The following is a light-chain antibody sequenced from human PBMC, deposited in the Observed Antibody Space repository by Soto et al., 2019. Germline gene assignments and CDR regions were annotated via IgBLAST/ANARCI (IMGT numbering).Light chain of an antibody. CDR1: QSVSSSF. CDR3: QHYGSSPRGT. V-gene: IGKV3-20*01. Sequence: EIVLTQSPGPLSLSPGERATLSCRASQSVSSSFFAWYQQSPGQAPRLLIFGASIRATDIPDRFSGSGSGTDFTLTISRLQPEDFAVYYCQHYGSSPRGTFGQGTKLEI. CDR2: GAS. J-gene: IGKJ2*01.